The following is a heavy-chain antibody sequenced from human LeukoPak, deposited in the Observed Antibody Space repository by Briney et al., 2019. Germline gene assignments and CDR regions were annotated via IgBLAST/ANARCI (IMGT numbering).Heavy chain of an antibody. J-gene: IGHJ4*02. Sequence: GGSLRLPCVASGFTFNRYAINWVRQAPGKGLEWVSTITGSGGNTYYADSVKGRFTISRDNSKNTLYLQMNSLTVEDTAVYYCAKSVGNPSGCFDYWGQGSLVTVSS. CDR3: AKSVGNPSGCFDY. CDR1: GFTFNRYA. V-gene: IGHV3-23*01. CDR2: ITGSGGNT. D-gene: IGHD6-25*01.